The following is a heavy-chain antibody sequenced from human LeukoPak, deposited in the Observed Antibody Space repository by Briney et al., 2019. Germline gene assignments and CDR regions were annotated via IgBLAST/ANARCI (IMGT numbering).Heavy chain of an antibody. D-gene: IGHD1-1*01. CDR2: IWYDGSKK. Sequence: GRSLRLSCEASGFTFSRKGMHWVRQAPGKGLEWVAVIWYDGSKKYYADSAKGRFTISRDNSKSMVYLQMNSLRADDTAVYYCAKEEGYMNWFDPWGRGTLVTVSS. CDR1: GFTFSRKG. CDR3: AKEEGYMNWFDP. J-gene: IGHJ5*02. V-gene: IGHV3-33*06.